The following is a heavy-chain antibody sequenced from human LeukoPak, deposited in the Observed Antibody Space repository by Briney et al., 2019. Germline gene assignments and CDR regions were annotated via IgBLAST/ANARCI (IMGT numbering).Heavy chain of an antibody. J-gene: IGHJ6*03. CDR1: GYTFTMYY. CDR3: ARVGSELLPGYQLPHYYYYYMDV. CDR2: INPSGGSA. Sequence: GASVKVSCKASGYTFTMYYIHWVRQAPGQGLEWMGIINPSGGSASYAQRFQGRVTMTRDTSTSTVYMELSSPRSEDTAVYYCARVGSELLPGYQLPHYYYYYMDVWGKGTTVTVSS. D-gene: IGHD2-2*01. V-gene: IGHV1-46*01.